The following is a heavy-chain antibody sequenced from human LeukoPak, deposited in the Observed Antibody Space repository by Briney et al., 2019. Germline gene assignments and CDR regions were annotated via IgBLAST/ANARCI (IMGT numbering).Heavy chain of an antibody. J-gene: IGHJ4*02. V-gene: IGHV3-23*01. CDR1: GFTFSEYA. D-gene: IGHD5-12*01. CDR2: ITATSGSI. Sequence: GGSLRLSCTASGFTFSEYAMSWVRQAPGKGLEWVSSITATSGSIYYADSVKGRFTISRDNSKSTLYLQMNSLRAEDTAVYYCAKDMGIQFGRVGYEYWGQGTPVTVSS. CDR3: AKDMGIQFGRVGYEY.